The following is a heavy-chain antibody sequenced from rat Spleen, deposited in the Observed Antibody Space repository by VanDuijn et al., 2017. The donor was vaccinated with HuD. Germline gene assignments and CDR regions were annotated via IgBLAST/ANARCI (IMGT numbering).Heavy chain of an antibody. D-gene: IGHD1-12*01. Sequence: EVQLVESGGGLVQPGRSLKLSCVASGFTFNYYWMTWIRQAPGKGLEWVATISYDGSSTYYRDSVKGRFTISRDNAKSTLYLQMDSLRSEDTATYYCATITAVHWFAFWGQGTLVTVSS. CDR3: ATITAVHWFAF. V-gene: IGHV5-31*01. CDR2: ISYDGSST. CDR1: GFTFNYYW. J-gene: IGHJ3*01.